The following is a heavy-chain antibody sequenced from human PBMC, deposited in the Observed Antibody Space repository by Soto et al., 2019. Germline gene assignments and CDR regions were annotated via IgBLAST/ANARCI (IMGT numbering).Heavy chain of an antibody. V-gene: IGHV3-53*01. D-gene: IGHD4-17*01. CDR3: AGRATVTDCYFDY. CDR2: IYSAGNT. CDR1: GFTVTSNY. J-gene: IGHJ4*02. Sequence: GGSLRLSCAASGFTVTSNYMTWVRQAPGKGLEWVSVIYSAGNTYYADSVKGRFTISRDTSKNTLCVQMNSLRADDTAVYYCAGRATVTDCYFDYWGQGTLVTVSS.